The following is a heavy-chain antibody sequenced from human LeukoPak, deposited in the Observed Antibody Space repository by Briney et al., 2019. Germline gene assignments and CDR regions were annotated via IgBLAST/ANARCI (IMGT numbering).Heavy chain of an antibody. CDR1: GFTFSSYS. V-gene: IGHV3-21*01. D-gene: IGHD3-9*01. CDR3: PKAPDAQNDILSGNIGPSQDFDY. CDR2: ISSSSSYI. Sequence: GGALRLSCAASGFTFSSYSMNWVRQAPGKGLEWVSSISSSSSYIYYADSVKGRFTISRDNAKNSLYLQMNSLRAEDTAVYEYPKAPDAQNDILSGNIGPSQDFDYWGQGTLVTVSS. J-gene: IGHJ4*02.